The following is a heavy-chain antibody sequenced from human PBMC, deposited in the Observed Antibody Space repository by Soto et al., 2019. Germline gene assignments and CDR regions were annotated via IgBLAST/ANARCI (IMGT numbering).Heavy chain of an antibody. CDR1: GYTFTAYY. V-gene: IGHV1-2*02. CDR3: AKIATAGDFDP. Sequence: QVQLVQSGAEVKKPGASVKVSRKASGYTFTAYYMHWVRQAPGQGLEWMGWINPNSGDTNYAQKFQGRVTMTRDTSISTAYMELSRLRSDDTAMYYCAKIATAGDFDPWGQGTLVTVSS. J-gene: IGHJ5*02. CDR2: INPNSGDT. D-gene: IGHD6-13*01.